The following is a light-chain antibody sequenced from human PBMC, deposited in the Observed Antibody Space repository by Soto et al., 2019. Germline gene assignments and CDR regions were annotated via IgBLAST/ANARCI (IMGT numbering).Light chain of an antibody. CDR3: QQYSSYPWT. Sequence: DIQMTQSPSTLSASVGDRVTITCRASQSISSWLAWYQQKPGKAPKLLIYKASSLESGVPSRFSGSGSGTAYTLPISSRQPDDFATYHCQQYSSYPWTFGQGTKVEIK. CDR2: KAS. J-gene: IGKJ1*01. CDR1: QSISSW. V-gene: IGKV1-5*03.